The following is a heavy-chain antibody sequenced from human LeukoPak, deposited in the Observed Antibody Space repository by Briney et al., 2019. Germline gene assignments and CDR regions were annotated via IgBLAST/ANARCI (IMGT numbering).Heavy chain of an antibody. D-gene: IGHD3-10*01. CDR2: INPSGGST. V-gene: IGHV1-46*01. J-gene: IGHJ5*02. CDR1: GYTFTSYY. CDR3: ARGIYYGSGSSGFRFDP. Sequence: GASVNVSCKASGYTFTSYYMHWVRQAPGQGLEWMGIINPSGGSTSYAQKFQGRVTMTRDTSTSTVYMELSSLRSEDTAVYYCARGIYYGSGSSGFRFDPWGQGTLVTVSS.